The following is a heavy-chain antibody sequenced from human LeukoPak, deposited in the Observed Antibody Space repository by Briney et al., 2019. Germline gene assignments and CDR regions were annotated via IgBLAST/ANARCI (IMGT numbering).Heavy chain of an antibody. J-gene: IGHJ4*02. V-gene: IGHV5-51*01. Sequence: GESLKISCKVSGYSFTSYWIGWVRQKPGKGLEWMGIIFPGDPDTRYSPSFQGQVTISADKSISTAYLQWSSLKASDTAMYYCARRLTYDSRAYYCLDYWGQGTLVTVSS. D-gene: IGHD3-22*01. CDR2: IFPGDPDT. CDR1: GYSFTSYW. CDR3: ARRLTYDSRAYYCLDY.